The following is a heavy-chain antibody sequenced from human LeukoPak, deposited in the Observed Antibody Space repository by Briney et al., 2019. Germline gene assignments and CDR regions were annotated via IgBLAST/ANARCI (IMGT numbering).Heavy chain of an antibody. CDR3: ARVKAVAIDY. CDR1: GYTFTGYY. D-gene: IGHD6-19*01. J-gene: IGHJ4*02. Sequence: ASVKVSCKASGYTFTGYYIHWVRQAPGQGLEWMGWINPNSGGTNYAQKFQGRVTMTRDTSMSTAYMELSGLRSDDTAVYYCARVKAVAIDYWGQGTLVTVSS. CDR2: INPNSGGT. V-gene: IGHV1-2*02.